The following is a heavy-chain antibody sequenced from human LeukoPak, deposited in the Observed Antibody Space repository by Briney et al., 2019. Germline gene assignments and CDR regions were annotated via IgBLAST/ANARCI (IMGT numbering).Heavy chain of an antibody. CDR1: GYTFTSYW. Sequence: GESLKISCKGSGYTFTSYWIGWVRQMPGKGLEWMGIIYPGDSDIIYSPSFQGQVTIPADKSITTAYLQWSSLKASDTAIYYCARHIGATGPDYWGQGTLVTVSS. J-gene: IGHJ4*02. CDR2: IYPGDSDI. V-gene: IGHV5-51*01. D-gene: IGHD6-13*01. CDR3: ARHIGATGPDY.